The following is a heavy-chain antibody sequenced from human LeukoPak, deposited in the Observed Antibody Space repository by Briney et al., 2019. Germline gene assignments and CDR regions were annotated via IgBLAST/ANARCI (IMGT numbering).Heavy chain of an antibody. Sequence: ASVKVSCKASRYTFTSYAMNWVRQAPGQGLEWMGWINTNTGNPTYAQGFAGRFVFSLDTSVSTAYLQISSLKAEDTAVYYCARHLRTAPFDYWGQGTLVTASS. CDR2: INTNTGNP. CDR1: RYTFTSYA. V-gene: IGHV7-4-1*02. D-gene: IGHD2-21*02. CDR3: ARHLRTAPFDY. J-gene: IGHJ4*02.